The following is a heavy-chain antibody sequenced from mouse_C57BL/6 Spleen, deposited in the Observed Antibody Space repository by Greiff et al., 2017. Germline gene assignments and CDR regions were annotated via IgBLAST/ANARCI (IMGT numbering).Heavy chain of an antibody. CDR1: GYAFSSSW. D-gene: IGHD1-1*01. Sequence: VQLQQSGPELVKPGASVKISCKASGYAFSSSWMNWVKQRPGKGLEWIGRIYPGDGDTNYNGKFKGKATLTADKSSSTAYMQLSSLTSEDSAVYFCARAYYGSSCFDYWGQGTTLTVSS. J-gene: IGHJ2*01. CDR3: ARAYYGSSCFDY. CDR2: IYPGDGDT. V-gene: IGHV1-82*01.